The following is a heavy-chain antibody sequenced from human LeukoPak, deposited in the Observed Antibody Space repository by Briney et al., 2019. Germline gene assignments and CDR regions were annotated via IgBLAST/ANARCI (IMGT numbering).Heavy chain of an antibody. CDR3: AKDQDYGDYSFDY. J-gene: IGHJ4*02. D-gene: IGHD4-17*01. Sequence: PGGSPGLSPAASGFTLSSYGMHGVPAGPRKGVEWGAVISYEGRNKNYADSAKGRFTISRDNSKNTLSLQMNSLRAEDTAVYYCAKDQDYGDYSFDYWGQGTLVTVSS. CDR1: GFTLSSYG. V-gene: IGHV3-30*18. CDR2: ISYEGRNK.